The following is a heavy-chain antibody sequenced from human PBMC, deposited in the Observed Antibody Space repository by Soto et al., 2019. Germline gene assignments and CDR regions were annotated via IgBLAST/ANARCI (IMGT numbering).Heavy chain of an antibody. Sequence: PGGSLRLSCAASGFTFSSYWMSWVRQAPGKGLEWVANIKQDGSEKYYVDSVKGRFTISRDNAKNSLYLQMNSLRAEDTAVYYCARGGDYDFWSGYYVYYYYYMDVWGKGTTVTVSS. J-gene: IGHJ6*03. V-gene: IGHV3-7*01. CDR1: GFTFSSYW. D-gene: IGHD3-3*01. CDR3: ARGGDYDFWSGYYVYYYYYMDV. CDR2: IKQDGSEK.